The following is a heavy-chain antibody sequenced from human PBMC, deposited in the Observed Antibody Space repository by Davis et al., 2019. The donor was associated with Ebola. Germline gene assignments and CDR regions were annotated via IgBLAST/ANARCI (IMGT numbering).Heavy chain of an antibody. J-gene: IGHJ4*02. CDR3: ARGHNYGFEY. D-gene: IGHD5-18*01. V-gene: IGHV1-2*06. CDR1: GYTFTGYN. CDR2: VFSNSGDT. Sequence: ASVKVSCKASGYTFTGYNIHWVRQAPGHGLEWMGRVFSNSGDTNYAQNFQGRVTMTRDTSISTAYMELSRLTSDDTAMYYCARGHNYGFEYWGQGTLVTVSS.